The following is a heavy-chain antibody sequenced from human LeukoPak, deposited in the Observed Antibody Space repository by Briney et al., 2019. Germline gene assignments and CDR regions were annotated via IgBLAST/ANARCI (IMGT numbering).Heavy chain of an antibody. CDR2: ISAYNGNT. CDR1: GYTFTSYG. D-gene: IGHD1-26*01. V-gene: IGHV1-18*01. CDR3: ARDLASSSWFSGSYYAFDY. Sequence: ASVKVSCKASGYTFTSYGISWVRQAPGQGLEWMGWISAYNGNTNYAQKLQGRVTMTTDTSTSTAYMELRSLRSDDTAVYYCARDLASSSWFSGSYYAFDYWGQETLVTVSS. J-gene: IGHJ4*02.